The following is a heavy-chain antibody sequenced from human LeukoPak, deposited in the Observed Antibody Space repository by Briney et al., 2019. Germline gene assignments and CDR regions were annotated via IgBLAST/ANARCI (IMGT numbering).Heavy chain of an antibody. V-gene: IGHV3-7*01. J-gene: IGHJ4*02. D-gene: IGHD1-26*01. CDR2: MNQDASER. CDR3: ARDKRGGSYGDY. CDR1: GFTFSSYW. Sequence: GGSLRLSCAASGFTFSSYWMSWVRQAPRTGLEWVANMNQDASERYYVESVKGRFTISRDNAKNSLYLQMNSLRAEDTAVYYCARDKRGGSYGDYWGQGTLVTVSS.